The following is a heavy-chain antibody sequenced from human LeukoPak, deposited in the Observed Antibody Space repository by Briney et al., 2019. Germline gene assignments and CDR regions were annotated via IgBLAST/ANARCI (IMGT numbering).Heavy chain of an antibody. CDR2: INHSGST. Sequence: PSETLSLTCAVYGGSFNGYSWSWIRQPPGKGLEWIGEINHSGSTNYNPSLKSRVTISVDTSKNQFSLKLSSVTAADTAVYYCARGRVFDYWGQGTLVTVSS. J-gene: IGHJ4*02. V-gene: IGHV4-34*01. CDR1: GGSFNGYS. CDR3: ARGRVFDY.